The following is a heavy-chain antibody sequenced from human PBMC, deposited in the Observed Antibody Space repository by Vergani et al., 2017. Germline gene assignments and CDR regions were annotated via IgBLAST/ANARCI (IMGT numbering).Heavy chain of an antibody. CDR1: GGTFSSYA. CDR3: AREGSSGGTFSGLLLSNMDV. J-gene: IGHJ6*03. V-gene: IGHV1-69*01. D-gene: IGHD2-15*01. Sequence: QVQLVQSGAEVKKPGSSVKVSCKASGGTFSSYAISWVRQAPGQGLEWMGGIIPIFGTANYAQKFQGRVTITADESTSTAYMELSSLRSEDTAVYYYAREGSSGGTFSGLLLSNMDVWGKGTTVTVSS. CDR2: IIPIFGTA.